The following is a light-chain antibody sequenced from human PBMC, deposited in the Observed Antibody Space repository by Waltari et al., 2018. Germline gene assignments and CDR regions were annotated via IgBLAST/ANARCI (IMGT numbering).Light chain of an antibody. CDR1: QGISSW. Sequence: ESKMTQCPTTLAASVGDRVTITCRASQGISSWLAWYQQKPGKGPNLLIYKASSLESGVPSRFSGSGSGTEFTLTISSLQPDDFATYYCQQYNSYSPRWTFGQGTKVEIK. V-gene: IGKV1-5*03. CDR3: QQYNSYSPRWT. CDR2: KAS. J-gene: IGKJ1*01.